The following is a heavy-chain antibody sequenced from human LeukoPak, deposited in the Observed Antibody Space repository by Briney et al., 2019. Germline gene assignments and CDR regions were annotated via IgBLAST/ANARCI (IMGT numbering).Heavy chain of an antibody. D-gene: IGHD3-22*01. Sequence: GESLKISCKGSGYSFTSYWIGWVRQMPGKVLEWMGIIYPGDSDTRYSPSFQGQVTISADKSISTAYLQWSSLKASDTAMYYCATMYYYDSSGYYPYYFDYWGQGTLVTVSS. V-gene: IGHV5-51*01. J-gene: IGHJ4*02. CDR2: IYPGDSDT. CDR3: ATMYYYDSSGYYPYYFDY. CDR1: GYSFTSYW.